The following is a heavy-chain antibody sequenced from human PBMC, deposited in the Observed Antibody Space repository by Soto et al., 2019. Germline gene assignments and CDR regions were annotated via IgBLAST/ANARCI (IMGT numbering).Heavy chain of an antibody. Sequence: GGSLRLSCAPSGFTFSTYGMHWVRQAPGKGLEWVAVIWYDGSNQYYADSVKGRFTISRDNSKNVLYLQMNSLRAEDTAVYYCARDLGAFNYGSAYFDYWGQGTPVTVS. J-gene: IGHJ4*02. CDR2: IWYDGSNQ. D-gene: IGHD3-10*01. V-gene: IGHV3-33*01. CDR3: ARDLGAFNYGSAYFDY. CDR1: GFTFSTYG.